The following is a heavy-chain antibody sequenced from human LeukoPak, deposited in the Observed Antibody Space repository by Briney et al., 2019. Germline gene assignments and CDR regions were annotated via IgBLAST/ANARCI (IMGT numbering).Heavy chain of an antibody. CDR3: AREGNWNYNY. J-gene: IGHJ4*02. CDR1: GFTFSSYS. V-gene: IGHV3-48*01. D-gene: IGHD1-7*01. Sequence: PGGSLRLSCAASGFTFSSYSMNWVRQAPGKGLEWVSYISSSSSTIYYADSVKGRFTISRDNAKNSLYLQMNSLRAENAAVYYCAREGNWNYNYWGQGTLVTVSS. CDR2: ISSSSSTI.